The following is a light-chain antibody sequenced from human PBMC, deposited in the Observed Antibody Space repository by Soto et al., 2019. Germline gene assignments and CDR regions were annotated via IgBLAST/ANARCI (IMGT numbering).Light chain of an antibody. V-gene: IGKV3-20*01. CDR2: TTS. J-gene: IGKJ1*01. CDR1: LRCSTNY. CDR3: QQYGGSWT. Sequence: GWTQAPGTMSLSPGERATLSCRASLRCSTNYIAWYQQKSGKDHTHLIYTTSNRATGIPDRFSGRGSRTAFTLPISRREPEKFDQYYCQQYGGSWTFGQGTTVEIK.